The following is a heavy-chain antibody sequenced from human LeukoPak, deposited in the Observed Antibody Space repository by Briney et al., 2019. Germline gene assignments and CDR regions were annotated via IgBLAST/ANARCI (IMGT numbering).Heavy chain of an antibody. J-gene: IGHJ6*03. Sequence: ASETLSLTCTVSGGSINSGGSYWSWIRQHPGKGLEWIGCIYYSWSSYYNPSLKSRVTLSLDTSKNQFSLKLSSVTAADTVVYYCARDNGDYRSIYYYMDVWGKGTTVTVSS. CDR3: ARDNGDYRSIYYYMDV. CDR2: IYYSWSS. D-gene: IGHD4-11*01. CDR1: GGSINSGGSY. V-gene: IGHV4-31*03.